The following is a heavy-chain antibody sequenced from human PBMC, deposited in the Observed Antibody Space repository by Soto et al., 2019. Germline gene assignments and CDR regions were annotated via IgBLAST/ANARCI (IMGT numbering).Heavy chain of an antibody. CDR1: GGSISSGDYY. CDR3: ARAHGEGGFDY. CDR2: IYYSGSI. Sequence: QVQLQESGPGLVKPSQTLSLTCTVSGGSISSGDYYWSWIRQPPGKGLEWIGYIYYSGSIYYNPSLESRVSISLDTSKSQFSLKPSSVPGADTAVYYCARAHGEGGFDYWGQGTLVTVSS. V-gene: IGHV4-30-4*01. D-gene: IGHD4-17*01. J-gene: IGHJ4*02.